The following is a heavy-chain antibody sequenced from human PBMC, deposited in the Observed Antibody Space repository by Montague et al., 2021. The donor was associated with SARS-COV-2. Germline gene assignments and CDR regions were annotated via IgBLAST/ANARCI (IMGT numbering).Heavy chain of an antibody. CDR2: VSYSGST. CDR1: GGTAITDTHY. J-gene: IGHJ4*02. CDR3: VRDSGLNCFYY. Sequence: SETLSLTCSASGGTAITDTHYWGWVRHSPGKGLEWLGSVSYSGSTYYNPSVKSRVAVSLDTSRTQCSLRLNSLTAADAAVYYCVRDSGLNCFYYWGQGNLVAVSS. V-gene: IGHV4-39*07. D-gene: IGHD1-1*01.